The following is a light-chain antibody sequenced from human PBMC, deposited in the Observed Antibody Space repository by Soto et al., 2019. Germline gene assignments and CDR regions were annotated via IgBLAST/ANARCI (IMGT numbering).Light chain of an antibody. J-gene: IGLJ1*01. CDR3: NSHTASTTRI. CDR1: SSDVAGYNH. V-gene: IGLV2-14*01. Sequence: QSALTQPASVSGSPGQSITISCTGTSSDVAGYNHVSWYQHHPGKAPKLMIYEVTKRPSGVSNRFSGSKSGDTASLTISGLQAAAAAAYYCNSHTASTTRIFGTGTKVTAL. CDR2: EVT.